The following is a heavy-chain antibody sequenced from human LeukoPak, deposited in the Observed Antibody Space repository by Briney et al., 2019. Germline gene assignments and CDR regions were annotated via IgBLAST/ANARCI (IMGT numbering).Heavy chain of an antibody. V-gene: IGHV3-21*01. CDR2: ISSSSSYI. J-gene: IGHJ6*03. Sequence: NPGGSLRLSCAASGFTFSSYNMNWVRQAPGKGLEWVSSISSSSSYIYYADSVKGRFTISRDNAKNSLYLQMNSLRAEDTAVYYCARDTTLKQQLAPDYYYYMDVWGKGTTVTISS. D-gene: IGHD6-13*01. CDR3: ARDTTLKQQLAPDYYYYMDV. CDR1: GFTFSSYN.